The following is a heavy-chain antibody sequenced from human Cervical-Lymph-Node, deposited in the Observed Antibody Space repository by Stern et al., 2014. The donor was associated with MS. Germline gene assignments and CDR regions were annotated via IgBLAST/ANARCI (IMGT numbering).Heavy chain of an antibody. V-gene: IGHV5-51*03. CDR2: IYPGNSDT. D-gene: IGHD1-14*01. CDR3: ARHGGPNWNHEAHNWFDP. CDR1: KYNFNTHW. J-gene: IGHJ5*02. Sequence: DQLVQSGAEVKKPGESLKISCKGSKYNFNTHWIAWVRQMPGKGLEWLGNIYPGNSDTRYNPSLQGQVPISADKSITTAYLHFSSLKASDSAMYFCARHGGPNWNHEAHNWFDPWGQGTLVTVSS.